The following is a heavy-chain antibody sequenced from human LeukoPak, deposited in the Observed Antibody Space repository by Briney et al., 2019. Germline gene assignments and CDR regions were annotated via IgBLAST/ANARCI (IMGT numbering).Heavy chain of an antibody. CDR1: GYSFSSYY. D-gene: IGHD2-8*02. Sequence: ASVKVSCKASGYSFSSYYMHWVRQAPGQGLEWMGIINPSGGGTSYAEKFQGRVTMTRDTSTSTVYMELSSLRSEDTALYYCARGEYCTADTCPPGLSWGQGTLVTVSS. V-gene: IGHV1-46*01. CDR3: ARGEYCTADTCPPGLS. CDR2: INPSGGGT. J-gene: IGHJ4*02.